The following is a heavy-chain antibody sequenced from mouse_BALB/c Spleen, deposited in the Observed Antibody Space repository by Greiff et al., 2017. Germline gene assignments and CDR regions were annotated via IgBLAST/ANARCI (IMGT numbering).Heavy chain of an antibody. CDR3: TRSDRYDGWFAY. CDR1: GYSFTSYW. Sequence: EVQLQQSGTVLARPGASVKMSCKASGYSFTSYWMHWVKQRPGQGLEWIGAIYPGNSDTSYNQKFKGKAKLTAVTSASTAYMELSSLTNEDSAVYYCTRSDRYDGWFAYWGQGTLVTVSA. CDR2: IYPGNSDT. J-gene: IGHJ3*01. D-gene: IGHD2-14*01. V-gene: IGHV1-5*01.